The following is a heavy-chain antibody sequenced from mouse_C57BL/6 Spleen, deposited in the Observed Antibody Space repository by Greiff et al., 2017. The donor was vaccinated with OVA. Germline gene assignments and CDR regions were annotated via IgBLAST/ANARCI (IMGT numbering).Heavy chain of an antibody. D-gene: IGHD1-1*01. J-gene: IGHJ4*01. CDR2: IYPGNSDT. CDR3: LYITTLRGYAMDY. V-gene: IGHV1-5*01. Sequence: EVQRVESGTVLARPGASVKMSCKTSGYTFTSYWMHWVKQRPGQGLEWIGAIYPGNSDTSYNQKFKGKAKLTAVTSASTAYMELSSLTNEDSAVYYCLYITTLRGYAMDYWGQGTSVTVSS. CDR1: GYTFTSYW.